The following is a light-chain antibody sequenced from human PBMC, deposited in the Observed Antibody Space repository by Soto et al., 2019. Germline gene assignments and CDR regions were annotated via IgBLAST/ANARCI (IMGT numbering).Light chain of an antibody. Sequence: EILMTQSPATLSVSPGERATLSCRASQSVRSNLAWYQQKPGQAPRLLIFGATTRATGMPARFSGSGSGTEFTLTISSLQSEDFAVYYCQQYNDGSRCTFGQGTKLEIK. CDR3: QQYNDGSRCT. J-gene: IGKJ2*02. CDR1: QSVRSN. V-gene: IGKV3-15*01. CDR2: GAT.